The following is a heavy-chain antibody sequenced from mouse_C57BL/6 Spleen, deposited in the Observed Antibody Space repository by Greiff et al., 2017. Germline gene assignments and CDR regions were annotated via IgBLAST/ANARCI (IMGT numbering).Heavy chain of an antibody. CDR2: IDPETGGT. Sequence: VQLQQSGAELVRPGASVTLSCKASGYTFTDYEMNWVKQTPVHGLEWIGAIDPETGGTAYNEKFKGKAILTADKSSSTAYMELRSLTSEDTAVYYCTSNWDDFDYWGQGTTLTVSS. CDR1: GYTFTDYE. V-gene: IGHV1-15*01. CDR3: TSNWDDFDY. D-gene: IGHD4-1*01. J-gene: IGHJ2*01.